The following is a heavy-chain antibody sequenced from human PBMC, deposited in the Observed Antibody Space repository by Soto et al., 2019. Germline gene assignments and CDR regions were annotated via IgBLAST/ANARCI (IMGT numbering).Heavy chain of an antibody. D-gene: IGHD3-3*01. CDR1: EFTFSGNA. V-gene: IGHV3-23*01. J-gene: IGHJ4*02. CDR2: ISGSGGST. Sequence: GGSLRLSCTASEFTFSGNALTWFRQAPGKGLEWVSGISGSGGSTKDADSVKGRFTISRGNSKNTLYLQMNSLRAEDTAVYYCAKATYYDFWSGSGPFDNWGQGTLVTVSS. CDR3: AKATYYDFWSGSGPFDN.